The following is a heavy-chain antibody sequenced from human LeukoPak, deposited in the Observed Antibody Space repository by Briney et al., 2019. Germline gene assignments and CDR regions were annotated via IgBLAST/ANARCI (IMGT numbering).Heavy chain of an antibody. D-gene: IGHD3-10*01. CDR3: ARDIGETGRDDAFDI. Sequence: GGSLRLSCAASGFTFSSYSMNWVRQAPGKGLEWVSSISSSSSYIYYADSVKGRFTISRDNAKNSLYLQMNSLRAEDTAVYYCARDIGETGRDDAFDIWGQGTMVTVSS. CDR1: GFTFSSYS. J-gene: IGHJ3*02. CDR2: ISSSSSYI. V-gene: IGHV3-21*01.